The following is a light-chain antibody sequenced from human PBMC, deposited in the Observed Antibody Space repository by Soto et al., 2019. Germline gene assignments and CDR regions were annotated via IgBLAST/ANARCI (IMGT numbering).Light chain of an antibody. Sequence: SYELTQPPSVSVATEKTARLTCGGDNIGSKRVHWYRKKPGQATVFVIYYDSDRPSGIPERFSGSNSGNTATLTINKVEAGDEADYYCQVWDITTYQYVVGTGTKLTVL. J-gene: IGLJ1*01. V-gene: IGLV3-21*04. CDR1: NIGSKR. CDR2: YDS. CDR3: QVWDITTYQYV.